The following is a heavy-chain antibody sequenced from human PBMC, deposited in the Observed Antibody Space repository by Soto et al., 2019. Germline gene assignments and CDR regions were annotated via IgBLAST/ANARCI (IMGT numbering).Heavy chain of an antibody. Sequence: GGSLRLSCAASGFTFDDYAMHWVRQPPGKGLEWVSGISWNSGNIGYADSVKGRFTISRDNAKNSLYLQMNSLRPEDTALYYCAKDRYDYYGSGSNYGMDVWRQGTTVTVSS. V-gene: IGHV3-9*01. CDR3: AKDRYDYYGSGSNYGMDV. J-gene: IGHJ6*02. CDR2: ISWNSGNI. CDR1: GFTFDDYA. D-gene: IGHD3-10*01.